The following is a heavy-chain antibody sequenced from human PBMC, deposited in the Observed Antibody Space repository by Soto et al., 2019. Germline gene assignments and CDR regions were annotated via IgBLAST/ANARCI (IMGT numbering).Heavy chain of an antibody. J-gene: IGHJ4*02. Sequence: GGSLRLSCAASEFSFSSYAMHWVRQTPGKGLEWVSTITGDGSRKYYADSVKGRFTISRDNSKNALYLQMNSLRAEDTAVYYCANPPPNYYDSSGYWRWGQGTLVTVSS. CDR1: EFSFSSYA. CDR3: ANPPPNYYDSSGYWR. D-gene: IGHD3-22*01. V-gene: IGHV3-23*01. CDR2: ITGDGSRK.